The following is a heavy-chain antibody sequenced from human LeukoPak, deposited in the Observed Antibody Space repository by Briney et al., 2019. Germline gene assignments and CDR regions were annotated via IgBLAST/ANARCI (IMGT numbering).Heavy chain of an antibody. Sequence: GESLKISCKGSGYSFTSYWIGWVRQMPGKGLEWMGIIYPGDSDTRYSPSFQGQVTISADTSINTAYLQWRSLQASDTDMYFCASRVGVAGTFDAFDLWGQGTMVTVSS. J-gene: IGHJ3*01. CDR1: GYSFTSYW. V-gene: IGHV5-51*01. D-gene: IGHD2-21*02. CDR2: IYPGDSDT. CDR3: ASRVGVAGTFDAFDL.